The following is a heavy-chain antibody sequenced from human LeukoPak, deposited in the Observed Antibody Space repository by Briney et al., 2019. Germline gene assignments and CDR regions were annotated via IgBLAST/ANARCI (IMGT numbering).Heavy chain of an antibody. CDR2: ISGSGTGT. Sequence: GGSLRLSCAASGFTFSSYALSWVRQAPGRGLEWVSAISGSGTGTYYADSVKGRFTISRDNSKNTLYLQMNNLRAEDTAVYYCAKVSGGYCSGGSCYVDYWGQGTLVTVSS. D-gene: IGHD2-15*01. J-gene: IGHJ4*01. CDR3: AKVSGGYCSGGSCYVDY. V-gene: IGHV3-23*01. CDR1: GFTFSSYA.